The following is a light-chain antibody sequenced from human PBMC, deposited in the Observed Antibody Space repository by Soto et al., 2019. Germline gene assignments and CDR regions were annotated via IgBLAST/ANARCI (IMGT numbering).Light chain of an antibody. CDR3: SSYTSSSTLGYV. J-gene: IGLJ1*01. V-gene: IGLV2-14*01. Sequence: QSALTQPASVSGSPGQSITISCTGTSSDVGAYNYVSWYQQHPGKAPELMIYDVSNRPSVVSNRFSGSKSGNTASLTISGLQAEDEADYYCSSYTSSSTLGYVFGTGTKVTVL. CDR2: DVS. CDR1: SSDVGAYNY.